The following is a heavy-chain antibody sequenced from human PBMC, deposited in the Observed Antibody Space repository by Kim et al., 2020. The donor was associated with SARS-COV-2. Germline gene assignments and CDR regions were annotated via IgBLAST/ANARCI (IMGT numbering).Heavy chain of an antibody. V-gene: IGHV4-34*01. CDR1: GGSFSGYY. Sequence: SETLSLTCAVYGGSFSGYYWSWIRQPPGKGLEWIGEINHSGSTNYNTSLKSRVTISVDTSKNQFSLKLSSVTAADTAVYYFARGGYCSGDSCDLAPSDWFDPWGQGTLVTVSS. CDR2: INHSGST. CDR3: ARGGYCSGDSCDLAPSDWFDP. D-gene: IGHD2-15*01. J-gene: IGHJ5*02.